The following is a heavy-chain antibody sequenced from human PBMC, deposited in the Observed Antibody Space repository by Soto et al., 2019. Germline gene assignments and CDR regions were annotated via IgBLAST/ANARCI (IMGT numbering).Heavy chain of an antibody. CDR1: GFTFSSYA. CDR3: ARDLGNYGGNSNY. J-gene: IGHJ4*02. D-gene: IGHD4-17*01. V-gene: IGHV3-30-3*01. CDR2: ISYDGSNK. Sequence: AQLVESGGGVVQPGRSLRLSCAASGFTFSSYAMHWVRQAPGKGLEWVAVISYDGSNKYYADSVKGRFTISRDNSKNTLYLQMNSLRAEDTAVYYCARDLGNYGGNSNYWGQGTLVTVSS.